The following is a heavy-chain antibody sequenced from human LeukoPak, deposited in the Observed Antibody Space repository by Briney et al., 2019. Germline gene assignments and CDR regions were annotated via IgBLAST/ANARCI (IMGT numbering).Heavy chain of an antibody. D-gene: IGHD6-13*01. CDR3: ARDGSSWAGGWFDP. CDR2: IYYSGST. J-gene: IGHJ5*02. Sequence: SETLSLTCTVSGGSISSYCWSWIRQPPGKGLEWIGYIYYSGSTNYNPYLKSRVTISVDTSKNQFSLKLSSVTAADTAVYYCARDGSSWAGGWFDPWGQGTLVTVSS. CDR1: GGSISSYC. V-gene: IGHV4-59*01.